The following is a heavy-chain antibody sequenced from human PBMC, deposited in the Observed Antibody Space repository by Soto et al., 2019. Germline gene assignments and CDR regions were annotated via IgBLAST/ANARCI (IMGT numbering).Heavy chain of an antibody. Sequence: XSVKVSCKAFGYTFTSYGIIWVRQAPGQGLEWMGWISAYNGNTNYAQKLQGRITMTTDTSTSTAYMELRSLRSDDTAVYYCARDTYYYDSSGLGNFDYWGQGTLVTVSS. CDR2: ISAYNGNT. V-gene: IGHV1-18*01. J-gene: IGHJ4*02. D-gene: IGHD3-22*01. CDR3: ARDTYYYDSSGLGNFDY. CDR1: GYTFTSYG.